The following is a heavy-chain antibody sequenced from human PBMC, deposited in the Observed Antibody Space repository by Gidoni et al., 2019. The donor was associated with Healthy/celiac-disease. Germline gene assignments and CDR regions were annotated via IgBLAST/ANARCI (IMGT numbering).Heavy chain of an antibody. V-gene: IGHV3-48*03. Sequence: EVQLVESGGGLVQPGGSLRLSCAASGFTFSSYEMKWVRQAPGKGLEWVSYISSSGSTIYYADSVKCRFTISRDNAKNSLYLQMNSLRAEDTAVYYCARGPDCGGDCYQFDWYFDLWGRGTLVTVSS. CDR3: ARGPDCGGDCYQFDWYFDL. CDR2: ISSSGSTI. D-gene: IGHD2-21*01. CDR1: GFTFSSYE. J-gene: IGHJ2*01.